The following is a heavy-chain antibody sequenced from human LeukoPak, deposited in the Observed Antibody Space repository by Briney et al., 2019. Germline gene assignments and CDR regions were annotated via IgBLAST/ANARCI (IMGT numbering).Heavy chain of an antibody. CDR2: IYSSGST. V-gene: IGHV4-59*01. J-gene: IGHJ6*02. CDR1: GGSISSYY. D-gene: IGHD3-3*01. CDR3: ARRIDDFWSGYYDV. Sequence: PSETLSLTCTVSGGSISSYYWSWIRQPPGKGLEWIGYIYSSGSTNYNPSLKSRVTISVDTSKNQFSLKLSSVTAADTAVYYCARRIDDFWSGYYDVWGQGTTVTVSS.